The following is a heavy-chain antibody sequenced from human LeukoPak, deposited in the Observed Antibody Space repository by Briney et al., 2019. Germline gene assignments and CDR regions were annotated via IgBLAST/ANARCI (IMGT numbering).Heavy chain of an antibody. V-gene: IGHV4-34*01. J-gene: IGHJ6*02. CDR2: INHSGST. D-gene: IGHD2-2*01. CDR1: GGSFSGYY. CDR3: ASNRVVVVPAALYYNGMDV. Sequence: PSETLSFTCAVYGGSFSGYYWSWIRQPPGKGLEWIGEINHSGSTNYNPSLKSRVTISVDTSKNQFSLKLSSVTAADTAVYYCASNRVVVVPAALYYNGMDVWGQGTTVTVSS.